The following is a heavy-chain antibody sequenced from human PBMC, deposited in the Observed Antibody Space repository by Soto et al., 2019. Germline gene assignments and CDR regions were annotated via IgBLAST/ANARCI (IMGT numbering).Heavy chain of an antibody. CDR2: IYWHDDK. CDR3: ARLLGYCISTSCYAEGMDV. V-gene: IGHV2-5*01. CDR1: GFSLSTSGVG. D-gene: IGHD2-2*01. J-gene: IGHJ6*02. Sequence: QITLKESGPTLVKPTQTLTLTCTFSGFSLSTSGVGVGWIRQPPGKALECLALIYWHDDKRYSPSLKSRLAITKDTSKNQVVLTMTNMDPVDTATYYCARLLGYCISTSCYAEGMDVWGQGTTVTVSS.